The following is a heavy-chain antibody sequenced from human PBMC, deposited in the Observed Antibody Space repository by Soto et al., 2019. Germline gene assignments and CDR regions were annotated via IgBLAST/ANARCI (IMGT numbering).Heavy chain of an antibody. V-gene: IGHV1-69*04. CDR1: GGTFSSYA. CDR2: IIPILGIA. D-gene: IGHD2-15*01. CDR3: GRTVVAASNAFDI. J-gene: IGHJ3*02. Sequence: SVKVSCKASGGTFSSYAISWVRQAPGQGLEWMGRIIPILGIANYAQKFQGRVTITADKSTSTAYMELSSLRSEDTAVYYCGRTVVAASNAFDIWGQGTMVTVSS.